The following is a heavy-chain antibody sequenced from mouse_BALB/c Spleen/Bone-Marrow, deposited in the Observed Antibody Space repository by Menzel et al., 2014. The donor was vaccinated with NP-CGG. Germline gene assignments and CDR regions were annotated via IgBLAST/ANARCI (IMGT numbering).Heavy chain of an antibody. J-gene: IGHJ2*01. CDR1: GYTFSSYC. CDR2: IYPGNSDT. V-gene: IGHV1-5*01. Sequence: EVKLEESGPVLARPGAAVKMSCTASGYTFSSYCMHWVKQRPGQGLDWIGIIYPGNSDTTYNQKFKVKAPLTAVTSTSIAYKGLSSLTNEDSTVYCGTTHARNKFDYWGQGTTLTGSS. CDR3: TTHARNKFDY.